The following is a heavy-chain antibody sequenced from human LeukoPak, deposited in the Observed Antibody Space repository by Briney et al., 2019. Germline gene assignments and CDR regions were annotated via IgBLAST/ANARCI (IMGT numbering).Heavy chain of an antibody. CDR3: ARQTGAGLFILP. Sequence: SETLSLTCTVSGYSISSGYYWGWIRQPPGKGLEWIGNIHHSGSTYYKPSLRSRVIISVDTSKNQFSLILTSMTAADTAVYYCARQTGAGLFILPGGQGTLVTVSS. D-gene: IGHD3-3*01. V-gene: IGHV4-38-2*02. J-gene: IGHJ4*02. CDR2: IHHSGST. CDR1: GYSISSGYY.